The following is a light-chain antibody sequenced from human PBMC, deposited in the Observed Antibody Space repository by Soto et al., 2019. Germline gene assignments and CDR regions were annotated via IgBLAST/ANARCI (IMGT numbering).Light chain of an antibody. Sequence: EIVLTQSPGTLSLSPGERATISCRASQSVSSSYLAWYQQKPGQAPRLLIYGASSRATGIPDRFSGSGSGTDFTLTISRLEPEDFAVYYCQQYGSSRPWTFGQGTKVEIK. CDR2: GAS. CDR3: QQYGSSRPWT. J-gene: IGKJ1*01. CDR1: QSVSSSY. V-gene: IGKV3-20*01.